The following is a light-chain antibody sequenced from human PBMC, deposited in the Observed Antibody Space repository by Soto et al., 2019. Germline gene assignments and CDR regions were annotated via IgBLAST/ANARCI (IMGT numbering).Light chain of an antibody. Sequence: EIVLTQSPGTLSLSPGERATLSCRASQSVSGSYLAWYQQKPGQAPRLLIYTVSNRATGIPERFSGSGSGTDFTLTISSLESEDFAVYYCQQYNNWQFPFGQGTKLEIK. CDR2: TVS. V-gene: IGKV3-20*01. J-gene: IGKJ2*01. CDR1: QSVSGSY. CDR3: QQYNNWQFP.